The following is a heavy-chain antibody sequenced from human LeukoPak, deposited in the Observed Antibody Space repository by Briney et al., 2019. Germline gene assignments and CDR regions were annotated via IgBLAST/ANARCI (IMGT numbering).Heavy chain of an antibody. Sequence: SETLSLTCAVYGESFSGYFWSWIRQPPGKGLEWIGEINHSGYTNYNPSLKSRVTISVDTSKKQFSLKLSSVTAADTAVYYCARVSRQWLVYYYYMDVWGKGTTVTVSS. CDR3: ARVSRQWLVYYYYMDV. CDR1: GESFSGYF. D-gene: IGHD6-19*01. CDR2: INHSGYT. V-gene: IGHV4-34*01. J-gene: IGHJ6*03.